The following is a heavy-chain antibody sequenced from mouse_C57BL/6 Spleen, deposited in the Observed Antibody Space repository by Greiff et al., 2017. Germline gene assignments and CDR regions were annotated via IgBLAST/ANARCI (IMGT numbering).Heavy chain of an antibody. J-gene: IGHJ4*01. Sequence: QVQLQQSGPELVKPGASVKISCKASGYAFSSSWMNWVKQRPGKGLEWIGRIYPGDGDTNYNGKFKGKATLTADKSSSTAYMQLSSLTSEDSAVYFCAREYTRDYAMDYWGQGTSVTVSS. CDR2: IYPGDGDT. V-gene: IGHV1-82*01. CDR1: GYAFSSSW. D-gene: IGHD1-3*01. CDR3: AREYTRDYAMDY.